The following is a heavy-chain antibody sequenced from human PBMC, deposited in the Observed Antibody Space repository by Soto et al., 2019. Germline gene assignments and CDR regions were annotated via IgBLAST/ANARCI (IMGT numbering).Heavy chain of an antibody. J-gene: IGHJ6*02. Sequence: QVQLVQSGAEVKKPGSSVRVSCKASGTIFSSYTISWVRQAPGQGLEWMGRIIPILGETNSAQKFQGRVTLHADKSTTTAYMELNSLRLEDTALYYCARGLGGRMDDWGQGTTVTVSS. V-gene: IGHV1-69*08. CDR2: IIPILGET. CDR3: ARGLGGRMDD. CDR1: GTIFSSYT. D-gene: IGHD3-16*01.